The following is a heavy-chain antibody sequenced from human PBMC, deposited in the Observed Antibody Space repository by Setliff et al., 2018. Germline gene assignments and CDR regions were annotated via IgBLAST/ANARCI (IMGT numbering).Heavy chain of an antibody. CDR1: GGSISSGSYC. J-gene: IGHJ3*02. D-gene: IGHD3-22*01. Sequence: PSETLSLTCTVSGGSISSGSYCWTWIRQPAGKGLEWIGQIYSSGSSNYNPSLKSRLTISVDTSKNQFSLRLTSVTAADTAVYYCARRGYYDSSGVDGFDIWGQGTVVTVSS. CDR2: IYSSGSS. CDR3: ARRGYYDSSGVDGFDI. V-gene: IGHV4-61*09.